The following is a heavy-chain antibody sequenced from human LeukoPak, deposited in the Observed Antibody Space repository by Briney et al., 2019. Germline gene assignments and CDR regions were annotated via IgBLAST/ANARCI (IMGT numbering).Heavy chain of an antibody. CDR2: INQSGGST. CDR3: ARDRRRHGYFDY. Sequence: AGGSLRLSCAASGFTFSSYAMSWVRQAPGKGLEWVSAINQSGGSTYYADSVKGRFTISRDNSKNTLYLQMNSLRAEDTAVYYCARDRRRHGYFDYWGQGTLVTVSS. V-gene: IGHV3-23*01. CDR1: GFTFSSYA. J-gene: IGHJ4*02.